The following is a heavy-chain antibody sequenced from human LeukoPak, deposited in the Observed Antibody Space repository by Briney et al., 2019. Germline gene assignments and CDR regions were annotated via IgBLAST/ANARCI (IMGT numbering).Heavy chain of an antibody. CDR3: AIHSESYDYVWGSYRLLFDY. D-gene: IGHD3-16*02. CDR1: GGSISSSSYY. CDR2: ICYSGST. Sequence: SETLSLTCTVSGGSISSSSYYWGWIRQPPGKGLEWIGSICYSGSTYYNPSLKSRVTISVDTSKNQFSLKLSSVTAADTAVYYCAIHSESYDYVWGSYRLLFDYWGQGTLVTVSS. J-gene: IGHJ4*02. V-gene: IGHV4-39*01.